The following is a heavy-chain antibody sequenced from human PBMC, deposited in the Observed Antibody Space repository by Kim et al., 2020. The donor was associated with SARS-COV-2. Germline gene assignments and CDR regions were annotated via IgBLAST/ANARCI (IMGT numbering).Heavy chain of an antibody. CDR3: ARDVVLMQNGEGGSFQRDWFDP. V-gene: IGHV3-21*01. D-gene: IGHD1-26*01. Sequence: GGSLRLSCAASGFTFSSYSMNWVRQAPGKGLEWVSSISSSSSYIYYADSVKGRFTISRDNAKNSLYLQMNSLRAEDTAVYYCARDVVLMQNGEGGSFQRDWFDPWGQGTLVTVSS. J-gene: IGHJ5*02. CDR1: GFTFSSYS. CDR2: ISSSSSYI.